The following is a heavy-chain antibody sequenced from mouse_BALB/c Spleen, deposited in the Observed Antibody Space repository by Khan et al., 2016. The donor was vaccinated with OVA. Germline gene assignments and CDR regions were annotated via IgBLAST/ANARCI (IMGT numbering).Heavy chain of an antibody. J-gene: IGHJ3*01. CDR2: IWSAGST. V-gene: IGHV2-2*02. CDR3: ARRGYEYGRGALFAY. CDR1: GFSLTNYS. D-gene: IGHD2-4*01. Sequence: QVQLKQSGPGLVQPSQSLSITCTVSGFSLTNYSLHWVRQSPGKGLEWLGVIWSAGSTDYNAAFISRLTIRKDNYRSHAFFKMNSLQPNDTAIYYCARRGYEYGRGALFAYWGQGTLVTVSA.